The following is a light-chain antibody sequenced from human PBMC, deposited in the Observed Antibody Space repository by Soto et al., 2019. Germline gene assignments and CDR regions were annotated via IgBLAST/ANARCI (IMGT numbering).Light chain of an antibody. Sequence: DIQLTQSPSFLSASVGDRVTITCRASQGISSYLAWYQQKPGKAPKLLIYAASTLPSGVPSRFSGSGSGTEFTLTISILQPEEFATYYCQKLNSYPLTFGPGTKVDIK. CDR3: QKLNSYPLT. CDR2: AAS. J-gene: IGKJ3*01. CDR1: QGISSY. V-gene: IGKV1-9*01.